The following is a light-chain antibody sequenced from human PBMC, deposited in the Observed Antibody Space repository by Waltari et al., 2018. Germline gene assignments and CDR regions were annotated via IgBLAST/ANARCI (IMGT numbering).Light chain of an antibody. Sequence: QSVLTQPPSVSGAPGQNVTISCTGSNSNTGASHDSHWYQQFPGTAPKLLIYFNDNRPSGVPDRFSASKSGASASLAITGLQTEDEADYHCQSYDSSLNSVVFGGGTKLTVL. V-gene: IGLV1-40*01. CDR1: NSNTGASHD. CDR3: QSYDSSLNSVV. J-gene: IGLJ2*01. CDR2: FND.